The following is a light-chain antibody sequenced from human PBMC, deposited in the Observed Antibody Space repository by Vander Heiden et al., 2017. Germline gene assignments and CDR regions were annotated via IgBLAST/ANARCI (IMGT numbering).Light chain of an antibody. CDR1: QSVSST. J-gene: IGKJ1*01. CDR2: GAS. V-gene: IGKV3-15*01. CDR3: QQFDNWPPWT. Sequence: EIVMTQSPVTLYVSPGARASLSCRASQSVSSTVASCKQKPGQAPRFLIYGASARATALPVRFSGGGSGTEFSLTISSLQSADFAVYSCQQFDNWPPWTFGQGTKVEIK.